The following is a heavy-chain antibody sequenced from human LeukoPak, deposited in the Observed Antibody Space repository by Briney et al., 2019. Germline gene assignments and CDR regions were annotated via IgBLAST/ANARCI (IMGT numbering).Heavy chain of an antibody. V-gene: IGHV3-23*05. CDR1: GFTFSRYD. CDR2: ISRTVTTT. J-gene: IGHJ4*02. CDR3: AKSHYYDSSGYYRRPGLFDY. D-gene: IGHD3-22*01. Sequence: GGSLRLSCAASGFTFSRYDLSWVRQAPGKGLECVSTISRTVTTTYYADSVKGRFTISRDNSKNTLYLQMNSLRAEDTAVYYCAKSHYYDSSGYYRRPGLFDYWGQGTLVTVSS.